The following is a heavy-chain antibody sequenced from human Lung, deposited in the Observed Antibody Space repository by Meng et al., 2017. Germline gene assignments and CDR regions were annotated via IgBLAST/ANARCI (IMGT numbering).Heavy chain of an antibody. Sequence: QVQLVQSGAEVKKPGASVKLSCEASGYIFTSHYIHWGRRAPGQGLEWLGVINPSGGHTSYAQKFQGRLSMTTDTSTSTVYMELSSLGSEDTAMYYCARDDWFDPWGQGTLVTVSS. V-gene: IGHV1-46*01. CDR2: INPSGGHT. J-gene: IGHJ5*02. CDR3: ARDDWFDP. CDR1: GYIFTSHY.